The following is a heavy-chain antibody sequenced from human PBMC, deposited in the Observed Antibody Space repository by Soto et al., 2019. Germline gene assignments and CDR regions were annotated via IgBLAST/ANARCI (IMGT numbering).Heavy chain of an antibody. Sequence: SLRLSCAASGFTFSSYAMSWVRQAPGKGLEWVSGISGSGGSTYYADSVKGRFTISRDNSKNTLYLQMNSLRAEDTAVYYCAKVEAAAGSKYWGQGTLVTVSS. J-gene: IGHJ4*02. CDR1: GFTFSSYA. CDR3: AKVEAAAGSKY. V-gene: IGHV3-23*01. CDR2: ISGSGGST. D-gene: IGHD6-13*01.